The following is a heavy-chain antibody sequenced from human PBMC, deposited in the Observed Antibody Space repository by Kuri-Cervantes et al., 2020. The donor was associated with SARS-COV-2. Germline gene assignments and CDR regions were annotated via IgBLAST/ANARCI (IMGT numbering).Heavy chain of an antibody. CDR1: GFTFSSYG. D-gene: IGHD3-3*01. V-gene: IGHV3-30*18. CDR2: ISYDGSNK. Sequence: GESLKISCAASGFTFSSYGMHWVRQAPGKGLEWVAVISYDGSNKYYADSVKGRFTISRDNSKNTLYLQMNSLRAEDTAVYYCAKDATGSVWSGYYNYWGQGTLVTVSS. J-gene: IGHJ4*02. CDR3: AKDATGSVWSGYYNY.